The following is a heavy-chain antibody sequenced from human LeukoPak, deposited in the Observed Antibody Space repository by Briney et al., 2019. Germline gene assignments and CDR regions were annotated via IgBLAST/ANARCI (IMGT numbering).Heavy chain of an antibody. D-gene: IGHD6-19*01. CDR1: GFTFDDYA. J-gene: IGHJ4*02. Sequence: GGSLRLSCAASGFTFDDYAMHWVRQAPGKGLEWVSGISWNSGSIGYADSVKGRFTISRDSAKNSLYLQMNSLRAEDTALYYCAKGSGVAVAGTFPYFDYWGQGTLVTVSS. V-gene: IGHV3-9*01. CDR3: AKGSGVAVAGTFPYFDY. CDR2: ISWNSGSI.